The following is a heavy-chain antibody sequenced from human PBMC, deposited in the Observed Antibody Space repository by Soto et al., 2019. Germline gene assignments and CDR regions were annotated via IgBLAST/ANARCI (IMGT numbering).Heavy chain of an antibody. V-gene: IGHV3-30*18. Sequence: QVQLVESGGGVVQPGRSLRLSCAVSGFTFSSYGMHWVRQAPGKGLEWVAVISYDGTNEKYADSVKGRFTISRDNSKNTLSLQMNSLRGEDTAVYYCAKGRDQIILVPPEADVWGQGTTVAVSS. CDR1: GFTFSSYG. CDR2: ISYDGTNE. D-gene: IGHD2-2*01. J-gene: IGHJ6*02. CDR3: AKGRDQIILVPPEADV.